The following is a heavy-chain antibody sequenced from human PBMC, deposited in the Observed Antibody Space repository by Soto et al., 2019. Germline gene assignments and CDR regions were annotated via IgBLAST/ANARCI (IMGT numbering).Heavy chain of an antibody. D-gene: IGHD4-17*01. Sequence: SETLSLTCTVSGGSIRNFYWSWIRQPPGKGLEWIGYVYYTGSTSYNPSLKRRVTFSADSSRGQFSLRLNSVTAADTAVYFCGGQDYGAKGYYFENWGQGALVTVSS. CDR1: GGSIRNFY. V-gene: IGHV4-59*04. CDR3: GGQDYGAKGYYFEN. CDR2: VYYTGST. J-gene: IGHJ4*02.